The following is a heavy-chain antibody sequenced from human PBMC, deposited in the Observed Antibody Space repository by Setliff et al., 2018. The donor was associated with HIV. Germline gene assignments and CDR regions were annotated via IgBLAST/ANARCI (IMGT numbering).Heavy chain of an antibody. V-gene: IGHV4-61*09. J-gene: IGHJ6*03. CDR1: GGSLSSGYDY. CDR2: IYSAGST. CDR3: VREYSGVYPDFSFYIDV. D-gene: IGHD5-12*01. Sequence: SETLSLTCTVSGGSLSSGYDYWTWIRQPAGKGLEWIGHIYSAGSTNYNPTLTSRATMSVDMSKNQFSLKLRSVTAADMAVYYCVREYSGVYPDFSFYIDVWGKGTTVTVS.